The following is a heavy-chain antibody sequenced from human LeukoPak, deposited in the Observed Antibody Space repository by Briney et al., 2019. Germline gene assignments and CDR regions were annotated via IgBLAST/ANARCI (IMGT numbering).Heavy chain of an antibody. CDR3: ARDAPPHYCSGGSCYSGIDY. J-gene: IGHJ4*02. D-gene: IGHD2-15*01. Sequence: GGSLRLSCAASGFTFSAHSMNWVRQAPGKGLEWVSSISSSSSYIYYVDSVKGRFTISRDNAKNSLYLQMNSLRAEDTAVYYCARDAPPHYCSGGSCYSGIDYWGQGTLVTVSS. V-gene: IGHV3-21*01. CDR1: GFTFSAHS. CDR2: ISSSSSYI.